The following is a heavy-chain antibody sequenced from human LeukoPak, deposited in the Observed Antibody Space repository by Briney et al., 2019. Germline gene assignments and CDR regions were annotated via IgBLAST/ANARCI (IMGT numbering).Heavy chain of an antibody. CDR2: IYYSGNT. CDR3: ARQETYYYDTSGYFQSVDY. J-gene: IGHJ4*02. CDR1: GGSISRSRDY. V-gene: IGHV4-39*07. Sequence: SETLSLTCTVSGGSISRSRDYWGWIRQPPGKGLEWIGSIYYSGNTYYNPSLKSRVTISVDTSKNQFSLRLSSVTAADTAMYYCARQETYYYDTSGYFQSVDYWGQGTLVTVSS. D-gene: IGHD3-22*01.